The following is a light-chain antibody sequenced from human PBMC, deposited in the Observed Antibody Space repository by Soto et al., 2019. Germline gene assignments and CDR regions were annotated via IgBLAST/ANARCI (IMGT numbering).Light chain of an antibody. CDR1: SSDVGGYNY. Sequence: QSALTQPASVSGSPGQSITISCTGTSSDVGGYNYVSWYQQQSGKAPKLMIHEVSNRPSGVSNRFSGSKSGNTAPLTISGLQAEDEADYYCSSYTSSRAYVFGIGTKATV. V-gene: IGLV2-14*01. CDR3: SSYTSSRAYV. J-gene: IGLJ1*01. CDR2: EVS.